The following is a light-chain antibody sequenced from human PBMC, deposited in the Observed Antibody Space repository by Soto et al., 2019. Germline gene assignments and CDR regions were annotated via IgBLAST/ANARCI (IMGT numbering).Light chain of an antibody. CDR2: EVS. J-gene: IGLJ3*02. CDR3: SSYTSISTRV. CDR1: SSDVGSYNY. Sequence: QSALTQPASVSGSPGQSITISCTGTSSDVGSYNYVSWYQQHPGKATKLMIYEVSNRPSGVSNRFSGSKSGNTASLTISGLQAEDDDNYYCSSYTSISTRVFGGGTQLTVL. V-gene: IGLV2-14*01.